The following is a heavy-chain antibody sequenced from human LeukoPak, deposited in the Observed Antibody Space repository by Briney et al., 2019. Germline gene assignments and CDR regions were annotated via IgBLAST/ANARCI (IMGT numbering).Heavy chain of an antibody. J-gene: IGHJ4*02. CDR2: ISSSSSYI. Sequence: GGSLGLSCAASGFTFSSYSMNWVRQAPGKGLEWVSSISSSSSYIYYADSVKGRFTISRDNAKNSLYLQMNSLRAEDTAVYYCARDASWNPDFWGQGTLVTVSS. V-gene: IGHV3-21*01. CDR1: GFTFSSYS. CDR3: ARDASWNPDF. D-gene: IGHD1-1*01.